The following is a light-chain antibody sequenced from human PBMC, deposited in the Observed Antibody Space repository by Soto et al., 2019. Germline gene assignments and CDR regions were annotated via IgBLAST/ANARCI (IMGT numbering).Light chain of an antibody. CDR1: SSDVGGYKY. CDR3: SSYAAGSALVV. Sequence: QSALTQPASVSGSPGQSITISCTGTSSDVGGYKYVAWYQQHPGKALKLILYDVSDRPSGVSDRFSGSKSDNTASLSISGLQADDEADYYCSSYAAGSALVVFGGGTKLTVL. V-gene: IGLV2-14*01. J-gene: IGLJ2*01. CDR2: DVS.